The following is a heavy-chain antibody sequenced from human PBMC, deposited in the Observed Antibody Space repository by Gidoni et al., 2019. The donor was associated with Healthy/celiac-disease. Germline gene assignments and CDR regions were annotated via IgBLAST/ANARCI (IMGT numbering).Heavy chain of an antibody. CDR2: INAGNGNT. CDR1: GYTFTSYA. J-gene: IGHJ4*02. D-gene: IGHD2-15*01. CDR3: ARGGVVVVVAANDY. V-gene: IGHV1-3*01. Sequence: QVQLVQSGAEVKKPGASVKVSCKASGYTFTSYAMHWVRQAPGQRLEWMGWINAGNGNTTYSQKFQGRVTITRDTSASTAYMELSSLRSEDTAVYYCARGGVVVVVAANDYWGQGTLVTVSS.